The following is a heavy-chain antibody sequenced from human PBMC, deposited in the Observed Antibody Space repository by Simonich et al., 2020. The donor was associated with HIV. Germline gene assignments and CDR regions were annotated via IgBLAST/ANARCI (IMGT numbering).Heavy chain of an antibody. V-gene: IGHV1-18*01. CDR1: GYTFSNYG. D-gene: IGHD6-13*01. Sequence: QVQLVQSGAEVKKPGASVKVSCKASGYTFSNYGISWVRQAPGQGLEWMEWIRVYNGDTKYEQKIQDRVTMSTDTSTSTAYMELRSLRSDDTAVYYCARDDKGGQQLVGIWGQGTLVTVSS. J-gene: IGHJ4*02. CDR3: ARDDKGGQQLVGI. CDR2: IRVYNGDT.